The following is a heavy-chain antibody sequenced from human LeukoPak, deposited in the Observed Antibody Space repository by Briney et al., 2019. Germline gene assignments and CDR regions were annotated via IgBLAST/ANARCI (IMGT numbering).Heavy chain of an antibody. D-gene: IGHD3-10*01. CDR1: GFTFSNYG. Sequence: PGGSLRLSCAASGFTFSNYGMSWVRQAPGKGLEWVAVISYDGSNKYYADSVKGRFTISRDNSKNTLYLQMNSLRAEDTAVYYCARDRRGFGELLLALDYWGQGTLVTVSS. J-gene: IGHJ4*02. CDR3: ARDRRGFGELLLALDY. CDR2: ISYDGSNK. V-gene: IGHV3-30-3*01.